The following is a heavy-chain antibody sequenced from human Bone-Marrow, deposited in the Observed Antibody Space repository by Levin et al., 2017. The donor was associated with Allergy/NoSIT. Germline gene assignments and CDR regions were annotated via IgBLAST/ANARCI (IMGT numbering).Heavy chain of an antibody. J-gene: IGHJ4*02. CDR1: GFTFSTYA. CDR2: IRGSGGSK. Sequence: GGSLRLSCAASGFTFSTYAIHWVRQAPGKGLAWVSSIRGSGGSKYYADSVKGRFTISRDNSKNTLYLQMNSLRVEDTAVYYCAKDISSSWSTGNLDYWGQGTLVTVSS. CDR3: AKDISSSWSTGNLDY. V-gene: IGHV3-23*01. D-gene: IGHD6-13*01.